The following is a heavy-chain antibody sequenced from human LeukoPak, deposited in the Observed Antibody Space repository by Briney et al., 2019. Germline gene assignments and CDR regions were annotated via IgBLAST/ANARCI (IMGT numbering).Heavy chain of an antibody. CDR3: GCTFYNTSLKGRVTLSVAPSKNQFSLKLSYVTAADTAVYYCARQDNSRWYGLGWFYP. V-gene: IGHV4-59*05. CDR1: GGSFSGYY. D-gene: IGHD1-26*01. CDR2: ICCSGST. Sequence: SETLSLTCAVYGGSFSGYYWSWIRQPPGKGLEWIGSICCSGSTYYNPAPKSRVTISVDTSKNQSSLKQIYMTRAETAAVYSGCTFYNTSLKGRVTLSVAPSKNQFSLKLSYVTAADTAVYYCARQDNSRWYGLGWFYPWGEGTLVTVSP. J-gene: IGHJ5*02.